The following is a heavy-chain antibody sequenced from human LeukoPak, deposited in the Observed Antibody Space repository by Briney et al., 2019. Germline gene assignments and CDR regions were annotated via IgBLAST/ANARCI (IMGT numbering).Heavy chain of an antibody. V-gene: IGHV3-30*04. D-gene: IGHD5-12*01. Sequence: GGSLRLSCAASGFTFSSYAMHWVRQAPGKGLEWVAVISYDGSNKYYADSVKGRFTISRDNSKNTLYLQMNSLRAEDTAVYYCARDPDIALDYWGQGTLVTVSS. J-gene: IGHJ4*02. CDR3: ARDPDIALDY. CDR2: ISYDGSNK. CDR1: GFTFSSYA.